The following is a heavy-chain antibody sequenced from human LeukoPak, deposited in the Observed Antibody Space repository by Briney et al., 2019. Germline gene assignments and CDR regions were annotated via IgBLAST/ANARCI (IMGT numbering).Heavy chain of an antibody. Sequence: GGSLRLSCAASGFTFSSYGMHWVRQAPGKGLEWVTSIQYDGNNKYYADSVKGRFSISRYNPNNTLFLQMDSLRTEDTAVYYCAKEGGYSYGFGIGDDALDIWGQGTMVTVSS. CDR2: IQYDGNNK. V-gene: IGHV3-30*02. J-gene: IGHJ3*02. CDR3: AKEGGYSYGFGIGDDALDI. D-gene: IGHD5-18*01. CDR1: GFTFSSYG.